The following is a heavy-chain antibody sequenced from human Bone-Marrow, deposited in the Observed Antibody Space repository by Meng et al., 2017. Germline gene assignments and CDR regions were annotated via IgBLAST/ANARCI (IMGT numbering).Heavy chain of an antibody. V-gene: IGHV1-2*06. J-gene: IGHJ4*02. D-gene: IGHD6-13*01. CDR3: ARDEDISAAGKLFGDY. CDR1: GYTFPDYW. CDR2: INPKSGDT. Sequence: HPVVPAAEGNTPADTVKVSCKASGYTFPDYWLHWVRRAPGQGLEWMGRINPKSGDTHYAQRFQGRVTMTGDTSISTAYMELSGLRSDDTAMYYCARDEDISAAGKLFGDYWGQGTLVTVSS.